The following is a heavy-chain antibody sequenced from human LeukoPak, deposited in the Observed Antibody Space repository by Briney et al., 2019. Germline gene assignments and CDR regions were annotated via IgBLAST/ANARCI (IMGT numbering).Heavy chain of an antibody. CDR3: AKDRAAVIAGDFEN. Sequence: GGSLTLSCVGSGFNFDDHGMHWVRQVPGKGLEWVSGSTWNSAGIVYADSVRGRFTISRDNAKNSLYLHMDSLRPEDTAFYYCAKDRAAVIAGDFENWGQGTLVTVSS. CDR2: STWNSAGI. J-gene: IGHJ4*02. CDR1: GFNFDDHG. V-gene: IGHV3-9*01.